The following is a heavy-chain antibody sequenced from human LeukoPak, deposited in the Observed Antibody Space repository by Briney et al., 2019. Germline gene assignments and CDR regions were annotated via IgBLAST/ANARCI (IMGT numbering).Heavy chain of an antibody. V-gene: IGHV4-59*08. D-gene: IGHD1-26*01. CDR3: ARHSDRWRYAMDV. J-gene: IGHJ6*02. CDR2: IYQSGST. Sequence: SETLSLTCTVTDGSISFYWSWFRQSPGTGLEWIGQIYQSGSTDYNPSLRSRVTISRDTSKNQFSLQLTSVTAADTAVYYCARHSDRWRYAMDVWGQGTTVTVSS. CDR1: DGSISFY.